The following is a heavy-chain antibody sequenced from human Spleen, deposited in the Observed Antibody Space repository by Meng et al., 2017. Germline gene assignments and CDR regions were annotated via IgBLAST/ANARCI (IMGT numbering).Heavy chain of an antibody. D-gene: IGHD4-11*01. CDR2: INHSGST. CDR3: ARGPTTMAHDFDY. CDR1: GGSFSDYY. Sequence: SETLSLTCVVSGGSFSDYYWSWIRQPPGKGLEWIGEINHSGSTNYNPSLESRATISVDTSQNNLSLKLSSVTAADSAVYYCARGPTTMAHDFDYWGQGTLLTV. J-gene: IGHJ4*02. V-gene: IGHV4-34*01.